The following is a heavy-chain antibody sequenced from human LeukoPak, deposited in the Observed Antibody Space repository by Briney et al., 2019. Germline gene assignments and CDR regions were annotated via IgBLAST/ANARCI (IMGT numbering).Heavy chain of an antibody. CDR1: GGSISSGDYY. CDR3: AREDIVVGDSSGYYPGGFDY. CDR2: IYYSGST. Sequence: SQTLSLTRTVSGGSISSGDYYWSWIRQPPGKGLEWIGYIYYSGSTYYNPSLKSRVTISVDTSKNQSSLKLSSVTAADTAVYYCAREDIVVGDSSGYYPGGFDYWGQGTLVTVSS. D-gene: IGHD3-22*01. J-gene: IGHJ4*02. V-gene: IGHV4-30-4*01.